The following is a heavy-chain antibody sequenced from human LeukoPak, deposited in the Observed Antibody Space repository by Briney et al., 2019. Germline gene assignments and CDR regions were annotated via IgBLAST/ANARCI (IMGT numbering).Heavy chain of an antibody. J-gene: IGHJ6*03. D-gene: IGHD2-8*01. CDR2: ISAYNGNT. V-gene: IGHV1-18*01. CDR1: GYTFTSYG. Sequence: ASVKVSCKASGYTFTSYGISWVRQAPGQGLEWMGWISAYNGNTNYAQKLQGRVTITRNTSISTAYMELSSLRSEDTAVYYCARFRDCTNGVCGYYYMDVWGKGTTVTVSS. CDR3: ARFRDCTNGVCGYYYMDV.